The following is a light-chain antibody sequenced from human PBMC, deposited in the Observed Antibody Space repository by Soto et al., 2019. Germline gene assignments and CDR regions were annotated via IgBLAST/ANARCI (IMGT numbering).Light chain of an antibody. J-gene: IGKJ2*01. CDR2: WAS. CDR3: QQYYSTLT. Sequence: DIVMTQSPDSLAVSLGERATINCKSSQSVLYSSNNKNYLAWYQQKPGQPPKLLIYWASTRESGVPDRFSGSGSGTDFTLTISSLQAEDVAVCYCQQYYSTLTFGQGTKLEIK. CDR1: QSVLYSSNNKNY. V-gene: IGKV4-1*01.